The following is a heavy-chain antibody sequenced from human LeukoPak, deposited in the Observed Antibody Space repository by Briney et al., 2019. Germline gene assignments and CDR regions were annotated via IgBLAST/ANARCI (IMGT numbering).Heavy chain of an antibody. Sequence: GGSLRLSCAASGFTLDDYAMHWVRQAPGKGLEWVSGISWNSGSIGYADSVKGRFTISRDNAKNSLYLQMNSLRAEDTALYYCAKNYYDSSGLDYWGQGTLVTVSS. J-gene: IGHJ4*02. CDR1: GFTLDDYA. CDR2: ISWNSGSI. D-gene: IGHD3-22*01. CDR3: AKNYYDSSGLDY. V-gene: IGHV3-9*01.